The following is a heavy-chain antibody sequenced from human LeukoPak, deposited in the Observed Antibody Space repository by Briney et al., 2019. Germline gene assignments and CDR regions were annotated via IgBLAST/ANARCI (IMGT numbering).Heavy chain of an antibody. CDR3: ARTIVATIKASRRGPYYFDY. J-gene: IGHJ4*02. D-gene: IGHD5-12*01. Sequence: SETLSLTCAVYGGSFSGYYWSWIRQPPGKGLEWIGEINHSGSTNYNPSLKSRVTISVDTSKNQFSLKLSSVTAADTAVYYCARTIVATIKASRRGPYYFDYWGQGTLVTASS. CDR2: INHSGST. CDR1: GGSFSGYY. V-gene: IGHV4-34*01.